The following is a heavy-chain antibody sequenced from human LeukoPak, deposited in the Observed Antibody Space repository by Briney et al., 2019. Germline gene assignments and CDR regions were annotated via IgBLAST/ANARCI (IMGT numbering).Heavy chain of an antibody. J-gene: IGHJ5*02. CDR3: ARMQRRTNWFDP. CDR2: IYYSGST. D-gene: IGHD6-25*01. Sequence: SETLSLTCTVSGGSISSYYWSWIRHPPGKGLEWIGYIYYSGSTNYNPSLKSRVTISVDTSKNQFSLKLSSVTAADTAVYYCARMQRRTNWFDPWGQGTLVTVSS. CDR1: GGSISSYY. V-gene: IGHV4-59*01.